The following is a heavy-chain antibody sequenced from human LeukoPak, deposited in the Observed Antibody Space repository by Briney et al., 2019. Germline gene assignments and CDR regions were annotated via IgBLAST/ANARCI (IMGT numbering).Heavy chain of an antibody. CDR3: ARGLIVTDAFDI. D-gene: IGHD3-22*01. Sequence: SSETLSLTCTVSGGSISSYYWSWIRQPPGKGLEWIGSIYYSGSTYYNPSLKSRVTISVDTSKNQFSLKLSSVTAVDTAVYYCARGLIVTDAFDIWGQGTMVTVSS. J-gene: IGHJ3*02. V-gene: IGHV4-59*12. CDR1: GGSISSYY. CDR2: IYYSGST.